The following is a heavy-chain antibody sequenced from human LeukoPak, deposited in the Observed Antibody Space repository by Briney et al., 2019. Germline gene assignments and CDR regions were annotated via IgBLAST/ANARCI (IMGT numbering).Heavy chain of an antibody. J-gene: IGHJ4*02. CDR1: GFTFSNYA. D-gene: IGHD2-21*02. CDR3: AKGGSDLYYFDY. Sequence: GGSLRLSCTASGFTFSNYAMTWVRQAPGRGLEWVSTITRFTGATYYADSVKGRFTISRGDSNNTLYLQMNSLRAEDTAVYYCAKGGSDLYYFDYWGQGTLVTVSS. V-gene: IGHV3-23*01. CDR2: ITRFTGAT.